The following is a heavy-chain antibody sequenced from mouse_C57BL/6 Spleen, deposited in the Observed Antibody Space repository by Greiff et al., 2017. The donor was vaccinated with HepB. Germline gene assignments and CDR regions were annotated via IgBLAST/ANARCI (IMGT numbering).Heavy chain of an antibody. V-gene: IGHV5-4*01. CDR3: ARERSDMVTTKAWFAY. CDR1: GFTFSSYA. D-gene: IGHD2-2*01. Sequence: EVKLVESGGGLVKPGGSLKLSCAASGFTFSSYAMSWVRQTPEKRLEWVATISDGGSYTYYPDNVKGRFTISRDNAKNNLYLQMSHLKSEDTAMYYCARERSDMVTTKAWFAYWGQGTLVTVSA. J-gene: IGHJ3*01. CDR2: ISDGGSYT.